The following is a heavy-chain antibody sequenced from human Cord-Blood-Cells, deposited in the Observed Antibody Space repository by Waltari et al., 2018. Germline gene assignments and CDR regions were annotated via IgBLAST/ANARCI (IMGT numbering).Heavy chain of an antibody. CDR3: ARRDYDILTGYDY. Sequence: QVQLQQWGAGLLKPSETLSLTCAVYGGSFIGYYWSWIRQPPGKGLEWIGEINHSGRTNYNPSLKSRVTISVDTSKNQFSLKLSSVTAADTAVYYCARRDYDILTGYDYWGQGTLVTVSS. CDR1: GGSFIGYY. V-gene: IGHV4-34*01. J-gene: IGHJ4*02. D-gene: IGHD3-9*01. CDR2: INHSGRT.